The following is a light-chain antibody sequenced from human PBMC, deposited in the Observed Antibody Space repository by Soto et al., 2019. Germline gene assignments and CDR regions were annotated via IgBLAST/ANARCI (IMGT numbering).Light chain of an antibody. CDR2: EGN. CDR3: CSYAGTNTFV. V-gene: IGLV2-23*01. Sequence: QSVLTQPASVSGSPGQSITISCTGTSSDVGSYNLVSWYQQHPGKAPKLIIYEGNKRPSGVSNRFSGSKSANTASLTISGLQTEDEADYYCCSYAGTNTFVFGTGTKLTVL. J-gene: IGLJ1*01. CDR1: SSDVGSYNL.